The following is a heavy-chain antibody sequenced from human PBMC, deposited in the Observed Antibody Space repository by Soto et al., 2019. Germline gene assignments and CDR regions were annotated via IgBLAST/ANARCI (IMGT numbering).Heavy chain of an antibody. D-gene: IGHD2-15*01. CDR1: GFTFSDYY. CDR3: ARDPRVVVAATWINWFDP. Sequence: GGSLRLSCAASGFTFSDYYMSWIRQAPGKGLEWVSYISSSGSTIYYADSVKGRFTISRDNAKNSLYLQMNSLRAEDTAVYYCARDPRVVVAATWINWFDPWGQGTLVTVSS. CDR2: ISSSGSTI. J-gene: IGHJ5*02. V-gene: IGHV3-11*01.